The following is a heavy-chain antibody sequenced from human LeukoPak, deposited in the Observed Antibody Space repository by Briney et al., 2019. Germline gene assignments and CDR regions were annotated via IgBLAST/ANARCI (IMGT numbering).Heavy chain of an antibody. V-gene: IGHV3-23*01. Sequence: PGGPLRLSCAASGFTFSNYPMSWVRQAPGKGLEWVSTISGSGGSAYYADSVKGRFTISRDNSKNTLYLQMNSLRAEDTAVYYCARGSGNYAFDYWGQGTLVTVSS. CDR1: GFTFSNYP. J-gene: IGHJ4*02. D-gene: IGHD3-22*01. CDR3: ARGSGNYAFDY. CDR2: ISGSGGSA.